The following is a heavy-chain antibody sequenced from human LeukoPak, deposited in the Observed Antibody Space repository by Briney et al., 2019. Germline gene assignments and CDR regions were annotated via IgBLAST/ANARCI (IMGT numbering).Heavy chain of an antibody. CDR3: ARGTILAVAGELDY. V-gene: IGHV3-20*01. CDR2: INWNGGST. J-gene: IGHJ4*02. D-gene: IGHD6-19*01. CDR1: GFTFAIHG. Sequence: QAGGSVRLSCAAAGFTFAIHGMSWVRQAPGKGLEWVSCINWNGGSTGYADSGEGRLTISRDTAKNCLYLQMNRLTAEDTALYHCARGTILAVAGELDYWGQGRLVTVPS.